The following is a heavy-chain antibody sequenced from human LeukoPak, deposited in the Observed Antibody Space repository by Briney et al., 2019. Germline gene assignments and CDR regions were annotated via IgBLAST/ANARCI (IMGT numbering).Heavy chain of an antibody. V-gene: IGHV3-13*01. Sequence: GGSLRLSCAASGFTFSSYDMHWVRQATGKGLEWVSAIDTAGNTYYPGSVKGRFTISRENAKNSLYLQMNSLRAGDTAVYYCTLSYGRGFNYYYGMDVWGQGTTVTVSS. CDR3: TLSYGRGFNYYYGMDV. D-gene: IGHD5-18*01. CDR1: GFTFSSYD. J-gene: IGHJ6*02. CDR2: IDTAGNT.